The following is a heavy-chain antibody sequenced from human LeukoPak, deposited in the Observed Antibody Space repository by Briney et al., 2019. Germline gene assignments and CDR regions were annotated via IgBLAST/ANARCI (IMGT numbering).Heavy chain of an antibody. CDR2: IDSSGFTI. J-gene: IGHJ4*02. CDR3: ASGTGPPDY. Sequence: GGSLRLSCAASGFSFNDYYMTWIRQAPGKGLEWVSYIDSSGFTIYYADSVKGRFTISRDNAQNSLYLQMNSLRAEDTAVYYCASGTGPPDYWGQGTLVTVSS. CDR1: GFSFNDYY. V-gene: IGHV3-11*01.